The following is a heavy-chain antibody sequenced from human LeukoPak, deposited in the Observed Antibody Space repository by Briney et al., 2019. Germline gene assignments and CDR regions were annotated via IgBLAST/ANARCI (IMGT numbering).Heavy chain of an antibody. CDR1: GFTFSSYG. V-gene: IGHV3-30*02. J-gene: IGHJ4*02. D-gene: IGHD2-15*01. CDR3: AKDFLGYCSGGSCYQMIDY. CDR2: IRYDGSNK. Sequence: GGSLRLSCAASGFTFSSYGMHWVREAPGKGLEWVVFIRYDGSNKYYADSVKGRFTISRDNSKNTLYLQMNSLRAEDTAVYYCAKDFLGYCSGGSCYQMIDYRGQGTLVTVSS.